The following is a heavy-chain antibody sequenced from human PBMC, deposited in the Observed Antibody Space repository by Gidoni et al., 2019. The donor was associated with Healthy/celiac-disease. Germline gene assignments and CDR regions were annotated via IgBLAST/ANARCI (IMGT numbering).Heavy chain of an antibody. V-gene: IGHV1-2*02. J-gene: IGHJ3*02. CDR1: GYTFTGYY. Sequence: QVQLVQSGAEVKKPGASVKVSCKASGYTFTGYYMHWVRQAPGQGLEWMGWINPNRGGTNYAQKFQGRVTMTRDTSISTAYMELSRLRSDDTAVYYCARVYQWLVPCCAFDIWGQGTMVTVSS. CDR2: INPNRGGT. D-gene: IGHD6-19*01. CDR3: ARVYQWLVPCCAFDI.